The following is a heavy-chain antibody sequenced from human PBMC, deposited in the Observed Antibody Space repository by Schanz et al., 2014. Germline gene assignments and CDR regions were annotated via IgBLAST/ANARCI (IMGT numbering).Heavy chain of an antibody. CDR1: GFTFSSYA. Sequence: EVQLVESGGGLVQPGGSLRLSCAASGFTFSSYAMHWVRQAPGKGLEWVSDISSGSSYANYADSVKGRFTISRENAKNSLYLQMNSLRAEDTAVYYCAREQIMAAAGLVDYWGHGTLVTVSS. V-gene: IGHV3-21*04. CDR3: AREQIMAAAGLVDY. CDR2: ISSGSSYA. J-gene: IGHJ4*01. D-gene: IGHD6-13*01.